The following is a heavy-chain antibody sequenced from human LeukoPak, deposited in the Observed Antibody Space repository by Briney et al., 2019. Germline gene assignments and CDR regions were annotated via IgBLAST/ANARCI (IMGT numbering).Heavy chain of an antibody. CDR1: GFTFSSAW. D-gene: IGHD5-18*01. CDR2: IKSATDGGTT. CDR3: TTSLRRYGFVDY. J-gene: IGHJ4*02. Sequence: GGSLRLSCAASGFTFSSAWMTWVRQAPGKGLEWVGHIKSATDGGTTGYAAPVKGRFSISRDESKSTVYLQMNSLTTEDTAMYYCTTSLRRYGFVDYWGQGVLVTVSS. V-gene: IGHV3-15*01.